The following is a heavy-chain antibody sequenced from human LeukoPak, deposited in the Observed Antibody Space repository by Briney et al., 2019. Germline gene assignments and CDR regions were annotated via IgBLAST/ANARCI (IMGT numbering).Heavy chain of an antibody. Sequence: SVKVSCKASGGTFSSYAISWVRQAPGQGLEWMGGIIPIFGTANYAQKFRGRVTITTDESTSTAYMELSSLGSEDTAVYYCARLPIEYSSSYYYMDVWGKGTTVTVSS. V-gene: IGHV1-69*05. CDR2: IIPIFGTA. CDR3: ARLPIEYSSSYYYMDV. J-gene: IGHJ6*03. D-gene: IGHD6-6*01. CDR1: GGTFSSYA.